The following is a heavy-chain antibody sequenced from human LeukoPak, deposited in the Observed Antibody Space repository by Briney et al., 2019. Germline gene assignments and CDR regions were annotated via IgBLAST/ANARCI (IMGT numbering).Heavy chain of an antibody. CDR3: ARRSGGSPRRNSFDP. CDR2: MNPNSGNA. V-gene: IGHV1-8*01. Sequence: ASVKVSCKASGYTFTSYDINWVRQATGQGLEWMGWMNPNSGNAGYAQKFQGRVTMTRNTSISTAYMELSSLRSEDTAVYYCARRSGGSPRRNSFDPWGQGTLVTVSS. D-gene: IGHD3-10*01. J-gene: IGHJ5*02. CDR1: GYTFTSYD.